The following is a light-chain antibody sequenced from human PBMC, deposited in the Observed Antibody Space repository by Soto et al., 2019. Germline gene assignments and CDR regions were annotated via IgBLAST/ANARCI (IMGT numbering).Light chain of an antibody. Sequence: DIQMTQSPSSVSASVGDRVTMTCRASQGISSWLVWYQQKPGKAPKLLIYAASSLQSGVPSRFSGSGSGTDFTLTIGGLQHEDLETYSCQQDNSFPWTFGQGTKVDIK. CDR1: QGISSW. CDR3: QQDNSFPWT. J-gene: IGKJ1*01. V-gene: IGKV1-12*01. CDR2: AAS.